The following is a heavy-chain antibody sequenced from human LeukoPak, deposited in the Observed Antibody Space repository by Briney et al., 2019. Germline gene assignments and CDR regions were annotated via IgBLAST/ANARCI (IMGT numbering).Heavy chain of an antibody. CDR2: IYSGGST. V-gene: IGHV3-53*01. CDR3: AREGGYDILTGYSYYFDY. J-gene: IGHJ4*02. CDR1: GFTVSSNY. Sequence: GGSLRLSCAASGFTVSSNYMSWVRQAPGKGLEWVSVIYSGGSTYYADSVKGRFTISRDNSKNTLYLQMNSLRAEDTAVYYCAREGGYDILTGYSYYFDYWGQGTLVTVSS. D-gene: IGHD3-9*01.